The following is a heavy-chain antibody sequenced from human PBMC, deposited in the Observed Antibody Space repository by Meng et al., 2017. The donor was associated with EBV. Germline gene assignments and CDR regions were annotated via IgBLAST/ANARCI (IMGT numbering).Heavy chain of an antibody. CDR3: ASESGRGYTPDY. J-gene: IGHJ4*02. CDR1: GGPFRNDA. CDR2: FLPTLGAP. D-gene: IGHD3-10*01. Sequence: QVQLVQPEAEVKKPGSSVKVSCKTSGGPFRNDAISWVRQAPGQGLEWLGGFLPTLGAPNYAQKFHGRVSITADESTSTHYMDLSSLRSEDTAVYYCASESGRGYTPDYWGQGTLVTVSS. V-gene: IGHV1-69*01.